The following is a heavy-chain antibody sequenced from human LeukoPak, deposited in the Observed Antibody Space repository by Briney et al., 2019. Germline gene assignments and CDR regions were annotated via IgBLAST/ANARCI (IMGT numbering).Heavy chain of an antibody. CDR2: ISYDGSNK. V-gene: IGHV3-30-3*01. Sequence: PGGSLRLSCAASGFTFSSYAMHWVRQAPGKGLEWVAVISYDGSNKYYADSVKGRFTISRDNSKNTLYLQMNSLKTEDTAVYYCTTDGDYYYDSSGYYSTFDYWGQGTLVTVSS. D-gene: IGHD3-22*01. CDR3: TTDGDYYYDSSGYYSTFDY. J-gene: IGHJ4*02. CDR1: GFTFSSYA.